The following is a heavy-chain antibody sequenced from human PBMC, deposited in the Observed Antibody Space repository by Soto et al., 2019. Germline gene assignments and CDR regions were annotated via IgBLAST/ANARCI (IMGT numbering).Heavy chain of an antibody. CDR1: GFTFSSYS. J-gene: IGHJ4*02. Sequence: GGSLSLSCAASGFTFSSYSMNWVRQAPGKGLEWVSSISSSSSYIYYADSVKGRFTISRDNAKNSLYLQMNSLRAEDTAVYYCARDTRRVEVTLYYFDYWGQGTLVTVSS. V-gene: IGHV3-21*01. D-gene: IGHD2-21*02. CDR2: ISSSSSYI. CDR3: ARDTRRVEVTLYYFDY.